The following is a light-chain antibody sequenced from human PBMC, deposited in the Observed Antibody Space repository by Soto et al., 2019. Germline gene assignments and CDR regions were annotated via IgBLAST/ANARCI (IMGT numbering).Light chain of an antibody. CDR1: QTISSW. CDR3: QHYNSYSEA. Sequence: DIKVTQSPSTLSGSVLQRVTNTCRASQTISSWLAWYQQKPGKAPKLLIYKASTLKSGVPSRFSGSGSGTEFTLTISSLQPDDFATYYCQHYNSYSEAFGQGTKVDIK. CDR2: KAS. J-gene: IGKJ1*01. V-gene: IGKV1-5*03.